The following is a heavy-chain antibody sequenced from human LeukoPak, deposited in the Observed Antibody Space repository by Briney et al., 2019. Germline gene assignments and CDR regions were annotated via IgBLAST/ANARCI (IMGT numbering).Heavy chain of an antibody. V-gene: IGHV3-48*02. CDR2: ISGSSSTT. CDR1: GFIFSTYS. Sequence: PGGSLRLSCAASGFIFSTYSMNWVRQAPGKGLEWLSYISGSSSTTHYADSVKGRFTISRDNAKNSLYLQMNSLRDEDTAVYYCARDTAYAFDIWGQGTMVTVSS. J-gene: IGHJ3*02. CDR3: ARDTAYAFDI.